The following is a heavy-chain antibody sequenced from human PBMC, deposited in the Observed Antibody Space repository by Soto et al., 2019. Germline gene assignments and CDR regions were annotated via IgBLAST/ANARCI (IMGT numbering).Heavy chain of an antibody. Sequence: SETLSLTCTVSGDSISSLYWSWIRHSPGKGLEWIGEINHSGSTNYNPSLKSRVTISVDRSKDQFSLKLSSVTAADTAAYYCARGVGYAGVDYWGQGTLVTVSS. V-gene: IGHV4-34*01. J-gene: IGHJ4*02. D-gene: IGHD5-12*01. CDR3: ARGVGYAGVDY. CDR2: INHSGST. CDR1: GDSISSLY.